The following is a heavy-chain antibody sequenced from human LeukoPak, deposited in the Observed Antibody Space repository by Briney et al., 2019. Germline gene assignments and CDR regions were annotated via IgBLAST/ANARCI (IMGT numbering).Heavy chain of an antibody. CDR2: IIPIFGTA. D-gene: IGHD5-24*01. CDR1: GGTFISYA. J-gene: IGHJ6*02. CDR3: ARGTRWLQFFEHTTKDYYGMDV. Sequence: SVKVSCKASGGTFISYAISWVRQAPGQGLEWMGGIIPIFGTANYAQKFQGRVTITADESTSTAYMELSSLRSEDTAVYYCARGTRWLQFFEHTTKDYYGMDVWGQGTTVTVSS. V-gene: IGHV1-69*13.